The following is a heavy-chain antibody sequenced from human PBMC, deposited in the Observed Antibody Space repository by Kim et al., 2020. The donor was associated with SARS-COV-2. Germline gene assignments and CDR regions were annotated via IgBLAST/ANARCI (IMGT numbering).Heavy chain of an antibody. CDR3: ARGNSSSWYSVNYYYYYGMDV. CDR1: GGSISSYY. V-gene: IGHV4-59*13. CDR2: IYYSGST. D-gene: IGHD6-13*01. J-gene: IGHJ6*02. Sequence: SETLSLTCTVSGGSISSYYWSWIRQPPGKGLEWIGYIYYSGSTNYNPSLKRRVTISVDTSKNQFSLKLSSVTAADTAVYYCARGNSSSWYSVNYYYYYGMDVWGQGTTVTVSS.